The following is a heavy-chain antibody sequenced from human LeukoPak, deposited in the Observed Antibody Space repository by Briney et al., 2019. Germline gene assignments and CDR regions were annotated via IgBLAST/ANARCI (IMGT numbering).Heavy chain of an antibody. CDR2: INTNTGNP. J-gene: IGHJ4*02. Sequence: ASVKVSCKASGYTFTSYAMNWARQAPGQGLEWMGWINTNTGNPTYAQGFTGRFVFSLDTSVSTAYLQISSLKAEDTAVYSCAREIKAMIVVDAFAYWGQGTLVTVSS. CDR1: GYTFTSYA. V-gene: IGHV7-4-1*02. CDR3: AREIKAMIVVDAFAY. D-gene: IGHD3-22*01.